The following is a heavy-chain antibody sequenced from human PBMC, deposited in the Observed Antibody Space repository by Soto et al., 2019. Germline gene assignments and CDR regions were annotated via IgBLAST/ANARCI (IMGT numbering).Heavy chain of an antibody. V-gene: IGHV3-21*01. J-gene: IGHJ3*02. CDR1: GFTFSSYS. CDR2: ISSSSSYI. D-gene: IGHD3-22*01. CDR3: ARGYHYYDSSGYDKWDAFDI. Sequence: EVQLVESGGGLVKPGGSLRLSCAASGFTFSSYSMNWVRQDPGKGLEWVSSISSSSSYIDDADSVKGRFTISRDNAKNSLYLEMNSLRAEDTAVYYCARGYHYYDSSGYDKWDAFDIWGQGTMVTVSS.